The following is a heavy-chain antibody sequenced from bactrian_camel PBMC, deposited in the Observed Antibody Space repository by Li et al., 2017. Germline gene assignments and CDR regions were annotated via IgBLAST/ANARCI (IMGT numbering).Heavy chain of an antibody. V-gene: IGHV3S1*01. Sequence: HVQLVESGGGSVLAGGSLTVSCVASGATHMSSFCMAWFRQTPGNEREGVASIAQDGRAAYADSLEGRFTISKDNAKNTLYLQLNSLTREDSAMYYCTRETQWVGYHEFAEYWGQGTQVTVS. D-gene: IGHD5*01. CDR2: SIAQDGRA. J-gene: IGHJ4*01. CDR3: TRETQWVGYHEFAEY. CDR1: GATHMSSFC.